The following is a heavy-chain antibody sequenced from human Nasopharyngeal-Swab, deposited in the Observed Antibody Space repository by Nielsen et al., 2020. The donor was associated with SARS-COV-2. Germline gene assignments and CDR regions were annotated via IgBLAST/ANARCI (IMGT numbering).Heavy chain of an antibody. CDR2: IWYDGSNK. J-gene: IGHJ4*02. Sequence: SCKASGFTFSSYGMHWVRQAPGKGLEWVAVIWYDGSNKYYADSVKGRFTISRDNSKNTLYLQMNSLRAEDTAVYYCASSEAGDYFDYWGQGTLVTVSS. V-gene: IGHV3-33*01. CDR1: GFTFSSYG. D-gene: IGHD3-10*01. CDR3: ASSEAGDYFDY.